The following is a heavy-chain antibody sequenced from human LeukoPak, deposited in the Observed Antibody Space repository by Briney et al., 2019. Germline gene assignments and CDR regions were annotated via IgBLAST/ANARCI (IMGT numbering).Heavy chain of an antibody. D-gene: IGHD3-10*01. CDR2: ISWNSGSI. CDR3: AKWHYYGSGSYIAPFDY. J-gene: IGHJ4*02. V-gene: IGHV3-9*01. Sequence: GGSLRLSCAASGFTFDDYAMHWVRQAPGKGLEWVSGISWNSGSIGYADSVKGRFTISRDNSKNTLYLQMNSLRAEDTAVYYCAKWHYYGSGSYIAPFDYWGQGTLVTVSS. CDR1: GFTFDDYA.